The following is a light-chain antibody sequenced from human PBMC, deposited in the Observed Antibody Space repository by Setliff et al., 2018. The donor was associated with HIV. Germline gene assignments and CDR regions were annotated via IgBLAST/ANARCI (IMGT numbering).Light chain of an antibody. J-gene: IGLJ1*01. V-gene: IGLV2-14*01. CDR2: EVS. CDR3: SLYTSSSTPYV. Sequence: QSVLTPPASVSGSPGQSITISCTGTSSDVGGYNYVSWYQQHPGKAPKLMIYEVSNRPSGVSNRFSGSKSGNTASLTISGLQAEDEADYYCSLYTSSSTPYVFGTGTKVTVL. CDR1: SSDVGGYNY.